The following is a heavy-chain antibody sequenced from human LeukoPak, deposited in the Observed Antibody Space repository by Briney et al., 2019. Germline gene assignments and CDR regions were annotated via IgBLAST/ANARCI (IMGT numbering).Heavy chain of an antibody. J-gene: IGHJ4*02. V-gene: IGHV4-34*01. D-gene: IGHD3-16*02. CDR1: GGSFSAYY. CDR2: INHSGST. Sequence: PSETLSLTCAVYGGSFSAYYWTWIRQPPGKGLEWIGEINHSGSTNYNPSLKSRVTISVDTSKNQFSLKLSSVTAADTAVYYCARGNRRLDYWGQGTLVTVSS. CDR3: ARGNRRLDY.